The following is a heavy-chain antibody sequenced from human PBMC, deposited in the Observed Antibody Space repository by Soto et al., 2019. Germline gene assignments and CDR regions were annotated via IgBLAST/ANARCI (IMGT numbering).Heavy chain of an antibody. Sequence: EVQVVESGGGLVKPGGSLRLSCAASGFTFSSYSMNWVRQAPGKGLEWVSSISSSSSYIYYADSVKGRFTISRDNAKNSLYLQMNSLRAEDTAVYYCARARKMTTVTTPIGYWGQGTLVTVSS. CDR3: ARARKMTTVTTPIGY. CDR2: ISSSSSYI. J-gene: IGHJ4*02. D-gene: IGHD4-17*01. V-gene: IGHV3-21*01. CDR1: GFTFSSYS.